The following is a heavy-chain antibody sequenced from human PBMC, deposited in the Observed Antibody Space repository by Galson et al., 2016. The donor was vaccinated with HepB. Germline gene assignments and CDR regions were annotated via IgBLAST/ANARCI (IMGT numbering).Heavy chain of an antibody. CDR3: ARLVFWSGYYAFDM. D-gene: IGHD3-3*01. V-gene: IGHV4-34*01. Sequence: SETLSLTCGVYNGSLSSNYWSWIRQSPGKGLEWIGEINHSGTTNYNPSLKSRVTISLDTPKNQISLKLTSVTAADTALYYCARLVFWSGYYAFDMWGPGKMVTVSS. CDR2: INHSGTT. CDR1: NGSLSSNY. J-gene: IGHJ3*02.